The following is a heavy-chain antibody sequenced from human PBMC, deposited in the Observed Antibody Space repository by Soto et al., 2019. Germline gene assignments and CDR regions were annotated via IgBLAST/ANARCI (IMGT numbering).Heavy chain of an antibody. Sequence: QVQMVQSGPEVKKPAASVKVSCKTSGYTFTSYGVAWVRQAPGQGLEWMGWISTSKGETTDAQKFQGRVTMTTDTSTSTAYMELRSLTSDDTAVYYCATRSPAFDFWGQGTLVTVSS. CDR3: ATRSPAFDF. CDR1: GYTFTSYG. CDR2: ISTSKGET. J-gene: IGHJ4*02. V-gene: IGHV1-18*01.